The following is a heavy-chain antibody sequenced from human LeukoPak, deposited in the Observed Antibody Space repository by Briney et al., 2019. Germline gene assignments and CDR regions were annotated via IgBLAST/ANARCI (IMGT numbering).Heavy chain of an antibody. Sequence: GGSLRLSCEASGFIFSNYWMSWVRQAPGKGPEVVANMKQDGSEKFYMDSGKGRFTISRDNANNSLYLQMNKLSAEDTAVYYCAKDKTAHYYDSSGYFPHHDAFDIWGQGTMVTVSS. CDR2: MKQDGSEK. D-gene: IGHD3-22*01. J-gene: IGHJ3*02. V-gene: IGHV3-7*01. CDR3: AKDKTAHYYDSSGYFPHHDAFDI. CDR1: GFIFSNYW.